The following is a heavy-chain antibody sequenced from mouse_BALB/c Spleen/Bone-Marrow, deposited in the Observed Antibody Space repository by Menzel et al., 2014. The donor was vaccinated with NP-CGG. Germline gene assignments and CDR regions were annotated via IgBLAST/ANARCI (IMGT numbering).Heavy chain of an antibody. J-gene: IGHJ3*01. CDR2: ISDGGSYT. V-gene: IGHV5-4*02. CDR1: GFTFSDYY. D-gene: IGHD2-14*01. Sequence: DVKLVESGGDLVKPGGSLKLSCAASGFTFSDYYMYWVRQTPEKRLEWVATISDGGSYTYYPDSVKGRFTISRDNAKNNLYLHMSSLKSEDTAMYYCARDGDYKYAWSAYWGQGTLVTVSA. CDR3: ARDGDYKYAWSAY.